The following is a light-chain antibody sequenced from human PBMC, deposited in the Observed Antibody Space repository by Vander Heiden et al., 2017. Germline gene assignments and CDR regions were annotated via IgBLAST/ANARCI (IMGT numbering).Light chain of an antibody. Sequence: IVLSPYPVTLSLSPGESITFSCRASQSVSSSYLAWYQQNSGQPPRLLIYGASSRATGIPDRFSGSGSGSDFTLTISRLEPEDFAVYFCQQYGTSPPVYTFGQGTKVEIK. J-gene: IGKJ2*01. CDR3: QQYGTSPPVYT. CDR2: GAS. CDR1: QSVSSSY. V-gene: IGKV3-20*01.